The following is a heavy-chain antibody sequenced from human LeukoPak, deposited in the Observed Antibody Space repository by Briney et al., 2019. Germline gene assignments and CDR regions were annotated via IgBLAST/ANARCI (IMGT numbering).Heavy chain of an antibody. CDR3: ARAGAYSYGSEYYFDY. D-gene: IGHD5-18*01. V-gene: IGHV4-61*02. CDR1: GGSISSGSYY. Sequence: PSQTLSLTCTVSGGSISSGSYYWSWIRQPAGKGLEWIGRIYTSGSTYYNPSLKSRVTISVDTSKNQFSLKLSSVTAADTAVYYCARAGAYSYGSEYYFDYWGQGTLVTVSS. CDR2: IYTSGST. J-gene: IGHJ4*02.